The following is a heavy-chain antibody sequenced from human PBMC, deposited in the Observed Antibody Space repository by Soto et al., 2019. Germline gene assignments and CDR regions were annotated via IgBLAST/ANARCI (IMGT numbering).Heavy chain of an antibody. Sequence: SETLSVTCTVSAASFSKYSWTWIRQSPGKGLEWIGYLYFNGNTNYHPSLKRRVTMSIDTSKKQFSLNLSSVTAADTAVYYCASATVGGNVLAHWGQGALVTVS. CDR3: ASATVGGNVLAH. D-gene: IGHD3-16*01. CDR1: AASFSKYS. CDR2: LYFNGNT. J-gene: IGHJ4*02. V-gene: IGHV4-59*01.